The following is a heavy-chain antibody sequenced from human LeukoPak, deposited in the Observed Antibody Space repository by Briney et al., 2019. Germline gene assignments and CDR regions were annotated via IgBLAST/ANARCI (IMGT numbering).Heavy chain of an antibody. CDR1: GYTFTGYY. CDR2: INPNSGDT. Sequence: ASVKVSCKASGYTFTGYYMHWVRQAPGQGLEWMGWINPNSGDTNYAQRFQGRVTMTRDTSISTAYMELSRLRSDDTAVYYCARAGTKGPTVTLDYWGQGTLVTVSS. CDR3: ARAGTKGPTVTLDY. V-gene: IGHV1-2*02. J-gene: IGHJ4*02. D-gene: IGHD4-17*01.